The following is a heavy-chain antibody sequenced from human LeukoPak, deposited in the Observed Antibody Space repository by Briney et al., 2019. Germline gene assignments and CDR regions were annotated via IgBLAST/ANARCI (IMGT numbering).Heavy chain of an antibody. CDR1: GFTFSSYA. D-gene: IGHD3-10*01. CDR2: ISGSGGNT. J-gene: IGHJ4*02. V-gene: IGHV3-23*01. Sequence: GGSLRLSCAASGFTFSSYAMSWVRQAPGKGLECVSAISGSGGNTYYADSVKGRFTISRDNSKNTLYLQMNSLRAEDTAVYYCGRGSVGFGELNYWGQGTLVTVSS. CDR3: GRGSVGFGELNY.